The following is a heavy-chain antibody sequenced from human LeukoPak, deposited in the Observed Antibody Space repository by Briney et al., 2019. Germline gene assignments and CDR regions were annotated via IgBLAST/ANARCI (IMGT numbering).Heavy chain of an antibody. CDR2: IYYSGST. J-gene: IGHJ4*02. Sequence: SETLSLTCTVSGGSISSSSYYWGWIRQPPGKGLEWIGSIYYSGSTYYNPSLKSRVTISVDTSKNQFSLKLSSVTAADTAVYYCARGTVLLWFGELWSWGQGTLVTVSS. V-gene: IGHV4-39*07. CDR3: ARGTVLLWFGELWS. D-gene: IGHD3-10*01. CDR1: GGSISSSSYY.